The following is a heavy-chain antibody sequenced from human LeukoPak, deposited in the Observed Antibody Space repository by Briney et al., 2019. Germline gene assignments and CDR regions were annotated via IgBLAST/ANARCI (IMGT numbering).Heavy chain of an antibody. D-gene: IGHD3-22*01. Sequence: GGSLRLSCAASGFTFSNCGMHWVRQAPGKGLEWVAIIWYDGSNKYYADSVKGRFTISRDDSKNTLYLQMNSLRAGDTAVYYCIRESNYYDSSTSQGYFDLWGRGPLVTVSS. CDR3: IRESNYYDSSTSQGYFDL. CDR1: GFTFSNCG. J-gene: IGHJ2*01. CDR2: IWYDGSNK. V-gene: IGHV3-33*01.